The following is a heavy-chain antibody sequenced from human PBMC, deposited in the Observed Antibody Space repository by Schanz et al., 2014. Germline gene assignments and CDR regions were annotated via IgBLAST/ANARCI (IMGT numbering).Heavy chain of an antibody. CDR3: ARDLTVDTGYVVHYYYYGMDV. Sequence: QVQLVQSGAEVKKPGASVKVSCKASGYTFSDSYVHWVRQALGQGLEWVGWIDPNGGATNHSQMLQGRVTMTRDTSISTAYMELTSLRSEDTAVYFCARDLTVDTGYVVHYYYYGMDVWGKGTPVTVSS. V-gene: IGHV1-2*02. CDR1: GYTFSDSY. D-gene: IGHD5-12*01. CDR2: IDPNGGAT. J-gene: IGHJ6*04.